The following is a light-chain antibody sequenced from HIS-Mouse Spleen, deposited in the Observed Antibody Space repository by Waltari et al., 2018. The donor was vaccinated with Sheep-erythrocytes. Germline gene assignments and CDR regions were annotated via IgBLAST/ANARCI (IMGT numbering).Light chain of an antibody. J-gene: IGKJ1*01. V-gene: IGKV1-5*03. CDR1: QSISSW. CDR2: RES. CDR3: QQYNSYSWT. Sequence: DIQMTQSPSTLSASVGDRVTITCRASQSISSWLAWYQQKQGKAPKLLIYRESSLESGVPSRFSGSGSGTEFTLTISSLQPYDFATYYCQQYNSYSWTFGQGTKVEIK.